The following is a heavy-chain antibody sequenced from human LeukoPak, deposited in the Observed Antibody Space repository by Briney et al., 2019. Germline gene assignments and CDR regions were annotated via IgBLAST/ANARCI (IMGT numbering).Heavy chain of an antibody. CDR1: GGSISSYY. J-gene: IGHJ6*03. CDR2: IYYSGST. CDR3: ARDGPVSGSSPYYYYYYMDV. D-gene: IGHD1-26*01. V-gene: IGHV4-59*01. Sequence: SETLSLTCTVSGGSISSYYWSWIRQPPGKGLEWIGYIYYSGSTNYNPSLKSRVTISVDTSKNQFSLKLGSVTAADTAVYYCARDGPVSGSSPYYYYYYMDVWGKETTVTVSS.